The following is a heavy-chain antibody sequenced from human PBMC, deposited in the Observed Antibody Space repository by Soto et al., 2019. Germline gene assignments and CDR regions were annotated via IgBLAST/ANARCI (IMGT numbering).Heavy chain of an antibody. J-gene: IGHJ6*02. D-gene: IGHD3-10*01. CDR1: GFTFSSYE. Sequence: EVQLVESGGGLVQPGGSLRLSCAASGFTFSSYEMNWVRQAPGKGLEWVSYISSSGSTIYYADSVKGRFTISRDNAKNSLYLQMNSLRAEDTAVYYCARDIGGKYYYYGMDVWGQGTTVTVSS. V-gene: IGHV3-48*03. CDR3: ARDIGGKYYYYGMDV. CDR2: ISSSGSTI.